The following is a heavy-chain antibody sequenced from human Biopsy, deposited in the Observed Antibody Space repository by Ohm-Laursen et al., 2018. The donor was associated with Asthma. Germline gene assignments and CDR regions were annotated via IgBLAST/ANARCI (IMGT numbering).Heavy chain of an antibody. V-gene: IGHV3-30*18. Sequence: SLRLSCAASGFMFRSFGMHWVRQAPGKGLEWVAVISYDGNHKFYEDSVKGRFTISRDNSKNTLYLQMNSLRAEDTAVYYCAKDERAYYGSDSKYMQPVPLGDRGQGTLVIVSA. CDR1: GFMFRSFG. J-gene: IGHJ4*02. CDR2: ISYDGNHK. D-gene: IGHD2-21*01. CDR3: AKDERAYYGSDSKYMQPVPLGD.